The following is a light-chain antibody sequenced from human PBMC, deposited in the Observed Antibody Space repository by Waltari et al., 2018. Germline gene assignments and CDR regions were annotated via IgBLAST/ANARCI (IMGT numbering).Light chain of an antibody. Sequence: EIVLTQSPGTLSLSPGERATLSCRATQSVSWPSAWYQQKPGQAPRLLSYGASNRATGIPDRFSGSGSGTDFSLTISRLEPDDFAVYYCQHYVRLPVTFGQGTKVEIK. CDR1: QSVSWPS. CDR3: QHYVRLPVT. J-gene: IGKJ1*01. CDR2: GAS. V-gene: IGKV3-20*01.